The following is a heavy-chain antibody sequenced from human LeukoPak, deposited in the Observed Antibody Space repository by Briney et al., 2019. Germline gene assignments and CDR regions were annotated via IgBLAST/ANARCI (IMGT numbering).Heavy chain of an antibody. J-gene: IGHJ6*03. D-gene: IGHD3-16*01. Sequence: SETLSLTCAVYGGSFSGYYWSWIRQPPGKGLEWIGEINHSGSTNYNPSLKSRVTISVDTSKNQFSLKLSSVTAADTAVYYCARHDPGGYYYYMDVWGKGTTVTVSS. CDR3: ARHDPGGYYYYMDV. V-gene: IGHV4-34*01. CDR1: GGSFSGYY. CDR2: INHSGST.